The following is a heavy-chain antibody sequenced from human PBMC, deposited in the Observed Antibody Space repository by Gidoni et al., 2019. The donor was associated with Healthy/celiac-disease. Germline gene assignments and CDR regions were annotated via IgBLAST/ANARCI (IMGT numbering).Heavy chain of an antibody. J-gene: IGHJ6*03. CDR2: ISAYNGNT. CDR3: ARGGEDCSSTSCHNTPQRSTVVGGRNMDV. CDR1: GYTFTTYG. V-gene: IGHV1-18*01. Sequence: QVQLVQSGAEVKKPGASVQVSCKASGYTFTTYGISWVRQAPVHGLEWMGWISAYNGNTNSAQKLQGRVTMTTDTSTSTAYMELRSLRSDDTAVYYCARGGEDCSSTSCHNTPQRSTVVGGRNMDVWGKGTTVTVSS. D-gene: IGHD2-2*02.